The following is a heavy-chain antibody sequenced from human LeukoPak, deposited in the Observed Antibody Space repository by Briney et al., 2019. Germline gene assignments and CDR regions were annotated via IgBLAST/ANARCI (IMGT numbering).Heavy chain of an antibody. J-gene: IGHJ5*02. CDR1: GGSISSYY. CDR2: IYYSGST. V-gene: IGHV4-59*13. D-gene: IGHD6-19*01. CDR3: ARAYSSGWYDWFDP. Sequence: SETLSLTCTVSGGSISSYYWSWIRQPPGKGLEWIGYIYYSGSTNYSPSLKSRVTISADTSKNQFSLKLSSVTAADTAVYYCARAYSSGWYDWFDPWGQGTLVTVSS.